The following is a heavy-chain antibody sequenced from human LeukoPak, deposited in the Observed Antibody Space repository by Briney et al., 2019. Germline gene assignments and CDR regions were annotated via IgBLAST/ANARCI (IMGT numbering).Heavy chain of an antibody. Sequence: ASVKVSCKASGYTFTNYYMHWVRQAPGQGLEWMGLINPGGGNTNYAQNFQGRVTMTRDMSTSTDFMGLSSLRSEDTAVYYCARDNSVGDNAWWFDPWGQGTLVTVSS. CDR3: ARDNSVGDNAWWFDP. V-gene: IGHV1-46*01. J-gene: IGHJ5*02. D-gene: IGHD1-26*01. CDR1: GYTFTNYY. CDR2: INPGGGNT.